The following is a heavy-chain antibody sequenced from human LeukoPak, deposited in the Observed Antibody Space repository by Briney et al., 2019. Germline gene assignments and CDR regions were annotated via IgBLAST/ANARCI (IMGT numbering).Heavy chain of an antibody. Sequence: SETLSLTCAVYGGSFSGYNWCWIRHPPRKGLEGIGEINHSGSTNNNPPLHSRVTISVDTTKNQYSLTLISVTAAATPVYYCAGGPIRGLYYYYGMDVWGQGTTVTVSS. CDR3: AGGPIRGLYYYYGMDV. J-gene: IGHJ6*02. V-gene: IGHV4-34*01. CDR1: GGSFSGYN. D-gene: IGHD3-10*01. CDR2: INHSGST.